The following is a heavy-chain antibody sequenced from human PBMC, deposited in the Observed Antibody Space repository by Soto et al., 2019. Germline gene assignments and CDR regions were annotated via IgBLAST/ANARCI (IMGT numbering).Heavy chain of an antibody. J-gene: IGHJ3*02. D-gene: IGHD3-16*01. CDR2: ISYDGSNK. Sequence: GGSLRLSCAASGFTFSSYGMHWVRQAPGKGLEWVAVISYDGSNKYYADSVKGRFTISRDNSKNTLYLQMNSLRAEDTAVYYCAKEGGPAYGGGAFDIWGQGTMVTVSS. CDR3: AKEGGPAYGGGAFDI. V-gene: IGHV3-30*18. CDR1: GFTFSSYG.